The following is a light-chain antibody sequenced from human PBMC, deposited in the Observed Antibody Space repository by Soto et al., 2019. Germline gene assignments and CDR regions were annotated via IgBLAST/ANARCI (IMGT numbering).Light chain of an antibody. Sequence: EIVLTQSPGTLSLSPGERATLSCRASQSVSSSYLAWYQPKPGQAPRLLIYGASSRATGIPDRFSGSGSGTDFTLTISRLEPEDFAVYYCQQYGSSPMYTFGQGTKLAIK. V-gene: IGKV3-20*01. CDR1: QSVSSSY. J-gene: IGKJ2*01. CDR2: GAS. CDR3: QQYGSSPMYT.